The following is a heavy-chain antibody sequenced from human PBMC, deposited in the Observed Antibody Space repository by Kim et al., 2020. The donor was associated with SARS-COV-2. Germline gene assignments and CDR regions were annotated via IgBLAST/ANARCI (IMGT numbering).Heavy chain of an antibody. Sequence: SETLSLTCTVSGGSISSNYYWGWIRQPPGKGLEWIGSIYYSGSTNYNPSLRSRVTISVDTSKNQFSLKLTSATAADTAVYYCAGCTSGVCYSTNWFDPWG. CDR1: GGSISSNYY. V-gene: IGHV4-39*01. D-gene: IGHD2-8*01. CDR3: AGCTSGVCYSTNWFDP. CDR2: IYYSGST. J-gene: IGHJ5*02.